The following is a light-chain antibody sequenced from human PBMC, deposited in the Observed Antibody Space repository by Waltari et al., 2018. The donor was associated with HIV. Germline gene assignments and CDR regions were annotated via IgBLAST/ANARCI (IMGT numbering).Light chain of an antibody. CDR3: QSYDTSLTGSDVI. CDR1: RSHIGAGID. Sequence: QSVLPQPPSVSGAPGERVTLSCTGTRSHIGAGIDVPWTQQFPGTAPKLLIHGTSTRPSWVPDRFSGFKSGTSASLVITGLQAEDEADYYCQSYDTSLTGSDVIFGGGTRLTVL. V-gene: IGLV1-40*01. CDR2: GTS. J-gene: IGLJ2*01.